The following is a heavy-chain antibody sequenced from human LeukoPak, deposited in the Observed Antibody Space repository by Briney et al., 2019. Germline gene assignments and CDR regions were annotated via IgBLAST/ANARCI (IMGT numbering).Heavy chain of an antibody. CDR2: IYYSGST. V-gene: IGHV4-59*12. J-gene: IGHJ3*02. Sequence: SSETLSLTCTVSGGSISSYYWSWIRQPPGKGLEWIGYIYYSGSTNYNPSLKSRVTISVDKSKNQFSLKLSSVTAADTVVYYCARRRDYYDSSGYYSRVNAFDIWGQGTMVTVSS. CDR1: GGSISSYY. D-gene: IGHD3-22*01. CDR3: ARRRDYYDSSGYYSRVNAFDI.